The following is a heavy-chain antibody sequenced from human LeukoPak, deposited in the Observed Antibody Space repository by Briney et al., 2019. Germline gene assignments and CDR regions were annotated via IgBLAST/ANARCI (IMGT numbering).Heavy chain of an antibody. V-gene: IGHV1-2*02. CDR1: GYTFTDYY. Sequence: ASVKVSCKASGYTFTDYYMHWVRQAPGQGLEWMGWIDPNSGGTNYAQKFQGRVTMTRDTSITTAYMELSSLRSDDTAVYYCARDGGFDYWGQGTLVTVSS. J-gene: IGHJ4*02. CDR3: ARDGGFDY. CDR2: IDPNSGGT. D-gene: IGHD3-16*01.